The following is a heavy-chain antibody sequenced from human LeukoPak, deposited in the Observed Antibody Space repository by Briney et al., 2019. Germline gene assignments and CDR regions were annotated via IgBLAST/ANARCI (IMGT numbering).Heavy chain of an antibody. CDR1: GYTLTELS. CDR3: ARGGPSEWSLLFDP. Sequence: GASVKVSCKVSGYTLTELSMHWVRQAPGKGLEWMGGFDPEDGETNYAQKFQGRVTITADKSTSTAYMELSSLRSEDTAVYYCARGGPSEWSLLFDPWGQGTLVTVSS. CDR2: FDPEDGET. V-gene: IGHV1-24*01. J-gene: IGHJ5*02. D-gene: IGHD3-3*01.